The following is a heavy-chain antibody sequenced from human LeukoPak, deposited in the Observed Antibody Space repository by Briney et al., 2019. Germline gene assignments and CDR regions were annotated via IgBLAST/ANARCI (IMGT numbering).Heavy chain of an antibody. Sequence: GGSLRLSCAASGFTFSSYGMHWVRQAPGKGLEWVAFIRYDGSNKYYADSVKGRFTISRDNSKNTLYLQLDSLRVEDTAVYYCARRYCSTCPTGHAFDLWGQGTMVTVSS. J-gene: IGHJ3*01. CDR3: ARRYCSTCPTGHAFDL. CDR1: GFTFSSYG. V-gene: IGHV3-30*02. D-gene: IGHD2-2*01. CDR2: IRYDGSNK.